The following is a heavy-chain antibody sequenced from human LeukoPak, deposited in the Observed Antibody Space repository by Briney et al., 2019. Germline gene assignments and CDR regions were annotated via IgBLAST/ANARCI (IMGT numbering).Heavy chain of an antibody. CDR2: IYYSGST. CDR1: GCSISSSSYY. Sequence: SETLSLTCTVSGCSISSSSYYWGWIRQPPGKGLEWIGSIYYSGSTYYNPSLKSRVTISVDTYKNQSSLKLSSVTVADTAVYYCARQDDQADDILTGYPNWFDPWGQGTLVTVSS. V-gene: IGHV4-39*01. CDR3: ARQDDQADDILTGYPNWFDP. D-gene: IGHD3-9*01. J-gene: IGHJ5*02.